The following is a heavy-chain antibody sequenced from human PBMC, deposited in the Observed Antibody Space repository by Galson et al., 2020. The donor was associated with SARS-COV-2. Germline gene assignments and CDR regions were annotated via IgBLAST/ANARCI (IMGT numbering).Heavy chain of an antibody. V-gene: IGHV3-30*04. CDR3: ARDRGTGDMDV. D-gene: IGHD1-1*01. J-gene: IGHJ6*03. CDR2: ISYDGSNK. Sequence: QLGESLKISCAASGFTFSSYAMHWVRQAPGKGLEWVAVISYDGSNKYYADSVKGRFTISRDNSKNTLYLQMNSLRAEDTAVYYCARDRGTGDMDVWGKGTTVTVSS. CDR1: GFTFSSYA.